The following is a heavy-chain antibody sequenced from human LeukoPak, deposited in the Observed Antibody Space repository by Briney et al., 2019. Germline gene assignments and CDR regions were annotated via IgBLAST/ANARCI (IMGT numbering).Heavy chain of an antibody. J-gene: IGHJ6*02. CDR1: GFTFNNYG. Sequence: GGSLRLSCAASGFTFNNYGMHWVRQAPGKGLEWVAVISYDGRNIHYPDSVKGRFTISRDNAKNSLYLQMNSLRAEDTAVYYCARDPGTVTTFDDMDVWGQGTTVTVSS. D-gene: IGHD4-17*01. CDR3: ARDPGTVTTFDDMDV. CDR2: ISYDGRNI. V-gene: IGHV3-30*03.